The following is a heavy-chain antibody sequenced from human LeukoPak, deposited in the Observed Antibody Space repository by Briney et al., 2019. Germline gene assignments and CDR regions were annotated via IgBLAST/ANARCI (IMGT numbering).Heavy chain of an antibody. Sequence: ASVKVSCKASGYTFTTYDSNWVRQPTARGGEWMGWMNPNSGNTGYAQKFQGRVTMTRNTSISTAFMELSGLRSEDTAVYFCARRNTAMVAGLDYWGQGSLVTVSS. D-gene: IGHD5-18*01. J-gene: IGHJ4*02. CDR3: ARRNTAMVAGLDY. V-gene: IGHV1-8*01. CDR2: MNPNSGNT. CDR1: GYTFTTYD.